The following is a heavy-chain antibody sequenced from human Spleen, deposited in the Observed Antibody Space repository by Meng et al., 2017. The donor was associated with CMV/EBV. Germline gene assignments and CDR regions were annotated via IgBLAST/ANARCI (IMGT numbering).Heavy chain of an antibody. Sequence: GESLKISCAASGFIFDDYGMSWVRQAPGKGLEWVSGINWNGGSTGYAESVKGRFTISRDNDKNSLYLQMNSLRAEDTAVYYCAKDLTATEAFDVWGQGTLVTVSS. CDR1: GFIFDDYG. V-gene: IGHV3-20*04. CDR3: AKDLTATEAFDV. CDR2: INWNGGST. J-gene: IGHJ3*01.